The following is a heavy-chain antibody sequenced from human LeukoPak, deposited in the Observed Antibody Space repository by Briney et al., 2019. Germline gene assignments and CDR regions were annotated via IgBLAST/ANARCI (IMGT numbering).Heavy chain of an antibody. CDR3: TESFAWIVGAFDFDD. CDR2: ISGSGGST. V-gene: IGHV3-23*01. J-gene: IGHJ4*02. CDR1: GFTFSSYA. D-gene: IGHD1-26*01. Sequence: PGGSLRLSFAASGFTFSSYAMSWVRQAPGKGLEWVSAISGSGGSTYYADSVRGRFTISRDNSKNTLYLQMNSLRAEDTAVYDGTESFAWIVGAFDFDDRGQGILVTSSS.